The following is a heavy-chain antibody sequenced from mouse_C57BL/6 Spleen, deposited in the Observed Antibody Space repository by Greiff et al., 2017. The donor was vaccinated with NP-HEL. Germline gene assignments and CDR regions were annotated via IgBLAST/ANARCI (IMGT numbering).Heavy chain of an antibody. D-gene: IGHD2-5*01. CDR1: GYTFTDYN. CDR3: ARSGYSNYAFDY. CDR2: INPNNGGT. Sequence: EVQLQQSGPELVKPGASVKIPCKASGYTFTDYNMDWVKQSHGKSLEWIGDINPNNGGTIYNQKFKGKATLTVDKSSSTAYMELRSLTSEDTAVYYCARSGYSNYAFDYWGQSTTLTVSS. V-gene: IGHV1-18*01. J-gene: IGHJ2*01.